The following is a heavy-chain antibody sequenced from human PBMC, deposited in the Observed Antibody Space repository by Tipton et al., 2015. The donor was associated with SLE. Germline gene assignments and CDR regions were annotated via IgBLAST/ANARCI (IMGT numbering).Heavy chain of an antibody. Sequence: PRLSCAASGFTFDDYAMHWVRQAPGKGLEWVSGISWDSGSIGYADSVKGRFTISRDNAKNSLYLQMNSLRAEDTALYYCAKDISRGEWELLGWFDPWGQGTLVTVSS. D-gene: IGHD1-26*01. CDR1: GFTFDDYA. CDR2: ISWDSGSI. J-gene: IGHJ5*02. CDR3: AKDISRGEWELLGWFDP. V-gene: IGHV3-9*01.